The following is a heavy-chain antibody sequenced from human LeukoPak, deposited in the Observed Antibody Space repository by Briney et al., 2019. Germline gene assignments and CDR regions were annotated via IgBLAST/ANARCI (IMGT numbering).Heavy chain of an antibody. V-gene: IGHV1-3*01. CDR3: ARDLIISNHYYYYSMDV. D-gene: IGHD3-10*01. CDR2: INAVNGNT. Sequence: ASVKASCKASGYTFTSYAMHWVRQAPGQRLEWMGWINAVNGNTKYSQKFQGRVTITRDTSASTAYMELSSLRSEDTAVYYCARDLIISNHYYYYSMDVWGQGTTVTVSS. J-gene: IGHJ6*02. CDR1: GYTFTSYA.